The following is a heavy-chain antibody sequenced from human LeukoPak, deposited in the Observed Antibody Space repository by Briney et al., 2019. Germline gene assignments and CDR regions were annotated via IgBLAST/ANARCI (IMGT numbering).Heavy chain of an antibody. Sequence: PGGSLRLSCAASGFTFSSYGMHWVRQAPGKGLEWVAVISYDGSNKYYADSVKGRFTNSRDNSKNTLYLQMNSLRAEDTAVYYCAKESGSYSNWFDPWGQGTLVTVSS. J-gene: IGHJ5*02. D-gene: IGHD1-26*01. V-gene: IGHV3-30*18. CDR3: AKESGSYSNWFDP. CDR2: ISYDGSNK. CDR1: GFTFSSYG.